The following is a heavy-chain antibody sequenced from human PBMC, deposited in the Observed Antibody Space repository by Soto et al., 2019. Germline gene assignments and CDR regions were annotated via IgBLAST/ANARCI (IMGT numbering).Heavy chain of an antibody. D-gene: IGHD1-1*01. J-gene: IGHJ4*02. CDR2: INHSGIT. V-gene: IGHV4-34*01. Sequence: SKTLSLTCTVSGGSFSGYFWTWIRQPPGKGLEWLAEINHSGITNYNPSVESRVSMSVDTSKNQFSLRLYSVTAADTAVYYCVRGPYNYNSRYFDYWGQGTLVTVSS. CDR3: VRGPYNYNSRYFDY. CDR1: GGSFSGYF.